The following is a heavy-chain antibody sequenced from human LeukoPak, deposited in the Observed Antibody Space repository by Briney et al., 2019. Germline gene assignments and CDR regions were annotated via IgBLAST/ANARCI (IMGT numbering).Heavy chain of an antibody. J-gene: IGHJ4*02. V-gene: IGHV4-39*01. D-gene: IGHD2-15*01. CDR1: GGSISSSSYY. CDR3: ARGRGLAATGY. Sequence: PSETLSLTCTVSGGSISSSSYYWGWIRQPLGKGLEWIGSIYYSGSTYYNPSLKSRVTISVDTSKNQFSLKLSSVTAADTAVYYCARGRGLAATGYWGQGTLVTVSS. CDR2: IYYSGST.